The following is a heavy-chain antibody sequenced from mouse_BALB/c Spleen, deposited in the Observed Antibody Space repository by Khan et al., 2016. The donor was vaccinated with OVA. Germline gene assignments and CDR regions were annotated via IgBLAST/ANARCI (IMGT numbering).Heavy chain of an antibody. CDR3: ATYGWWD. CDR1: VFTFSSFG. D-gene: IGHD1-1*01. CDR2: ISSGSSTI. V-gene: IGHV5-17*02. Sequence: EVELVESGGGLVQPGGSRKLSCAASVFTFSSFGMHWVRQAPEKGLEWVAYISSGSSTIYYEDTVKGRFTISRDNPKNTLFLQMTSLRSEDTAMYYCATYGWWDWGAGTTVTVSS. J-gene: IGHJ1*01.